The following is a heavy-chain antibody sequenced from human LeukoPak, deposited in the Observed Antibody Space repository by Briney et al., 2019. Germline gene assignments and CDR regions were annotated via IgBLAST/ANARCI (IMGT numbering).Heavy chain of an antibody. CDR3: AREKAYGDYLFDY. Sequence: SQTLSLTCSVSGGSISIGGYYWSWIRQHPGKGLEWIGYINYSGSTNYNPSLKSRVTISVDTSKKQFSLKLSSVTAADTAVYYCAREKAYGDYLFDYWGQGTLVTVSS. CDR2: INYSGST. D-gene: IGHD4-17*01. J-gene: IGHJ4*02. CDR1: GGSISIGGYY. V-gene: IGHV4-31*03.